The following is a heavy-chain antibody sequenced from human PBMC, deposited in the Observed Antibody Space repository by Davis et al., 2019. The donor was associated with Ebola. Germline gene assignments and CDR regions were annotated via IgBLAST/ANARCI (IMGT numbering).Heavy chain of an antibody. CDR3: ARGGSPAMFKDVDE. Sequence: PSETLSLTCTVSGVSIIDHYWSCIRQSPGKGLEWIGYIDYRGRSTYKPSLRSRITMSVDTSKNQFSLKLKSITAADTAVYYCARGGSPAMFKDVDEWGQGTLVTVAS. CDR2: IDYRGRS. J-gene: IGHJ4*02. CDR1: GVSIIDHY. D-gene: IGHD2-2*01. V-gene: IGHV4-59*11.